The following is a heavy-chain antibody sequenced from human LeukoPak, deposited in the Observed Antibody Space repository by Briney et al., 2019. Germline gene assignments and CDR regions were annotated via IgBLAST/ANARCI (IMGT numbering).Heavy chain of an antibody. CDR3: AKDDSMTLDHFDY. CDR1: GFTFKNCA. D-gene: IGHD4-11*01. CDR2: INYSGGHK. Sequence: PGGSLRLSCVASGFTFKNCAMSWVRQAPGKGLEWVSGINYSGGHKYYADSVKGRFTISRDSSKNTLPSQMNSLTTEVTAVYYCAKDDSMTLDHFDYWGQGALVTVSS. J-gene: IGHJ4*02. V-gene: IGHV3-23*01.